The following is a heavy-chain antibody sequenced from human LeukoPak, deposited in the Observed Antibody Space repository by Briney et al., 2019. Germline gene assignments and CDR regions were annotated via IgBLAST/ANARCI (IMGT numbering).Heavy chain of an antibody. CDR1: GFTFSDFG. CDR3: EREVGPLDY. Sequence: GGSLRLSCAASGFTFSDFGMHWVRQAPGKGLEWVAFIRYDGSNQYYADSVKGRFTISRDNSKNTLYLQMSLTTEDTAVYYCEREVGPLDYWGQGTLVTVSS. J-gene: IGHJ4*02. V-gene: IGHV3-30*02. CDR2: IRYDGSNQ.